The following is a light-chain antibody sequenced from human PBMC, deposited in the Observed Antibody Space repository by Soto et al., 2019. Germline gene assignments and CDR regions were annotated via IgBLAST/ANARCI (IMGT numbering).Light chain of an antibody. V-gene: IGKV1-9*01. CDR3: QQLNSYPPGT. CDR2: TAS. Sequence: DIQVTQSPTFVSSGGGDRVTITCRASQGISSYLAWYQQKPGKAPKLLISTASTLQSGVPSRFSGSGSGTEFTLTISSLQPEHFATYYCQQLNSYPPGTFGQGTRLEIK. J-gene: IGKJ5*01. CDR1: QGISSY.